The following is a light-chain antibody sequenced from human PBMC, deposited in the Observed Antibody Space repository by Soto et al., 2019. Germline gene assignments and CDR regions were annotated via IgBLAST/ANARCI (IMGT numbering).Light chain of an antibody. Sequence: QSVMTQPPSVSAAPGQTVTISCSGSSSNIGGNSVSWDQQLPGTAPKLLIYDDNKRPSGIPDRFSGAKSGTSATLGITGFRTGDEADYYCGSWDSSLSAYVFGTGTKLTVL. J-gene: IGLJ1*01. CDR2: DDN. V-gene: IGLV1-51*01. CDR3: GSWDSSLSAYV. CDR1: SSNIGGNS.